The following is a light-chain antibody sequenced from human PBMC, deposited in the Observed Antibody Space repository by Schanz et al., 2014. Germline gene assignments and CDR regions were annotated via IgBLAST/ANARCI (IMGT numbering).Light chain of an antibody. J-gene: IGKJ2*01. CDR1: QSVNGP. Sequence: EIVLTQSPGTLSLSPGERATLSCRASQSVNGPLAWYQQRPGQAPRLLIYSASRRATGIPERFSGSGSGIDFTLTIRRVEREDLAVYYCQHYGSSGYTFGQGTKLESK. CDR2: SAS. CDR3: QHYGSSGYT. V-gene: IGKV3-20*01.